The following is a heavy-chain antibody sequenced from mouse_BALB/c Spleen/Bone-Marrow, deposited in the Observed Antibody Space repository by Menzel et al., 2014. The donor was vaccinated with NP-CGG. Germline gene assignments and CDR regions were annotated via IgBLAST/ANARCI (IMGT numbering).Heavy chain of an antibody. CDR3: ASYVYGYYFDY. D-gene: IGHD2-2*01. V-gene: IGHV14-3*02. J-gene: IGHJ2*01. CDR1: GFNIKDTY. CDR2: IDPANDNT. Sequence: VQLQQSGAELVKPGASVKLSCTASGFNIKDTYIHWMKQRPEQGLEWIGRIDPANDNTKYDPKFQGKATITADTSSSTAYLQLSSLTSEDTAVYYCASYVYGYYFDYWGQGTTLTVSS.